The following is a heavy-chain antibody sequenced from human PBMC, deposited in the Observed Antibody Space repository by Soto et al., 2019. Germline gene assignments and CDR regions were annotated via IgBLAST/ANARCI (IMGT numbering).Heavy chain of an antibody. J-gene: IGHJ4*02. D-gene: IGHD3-10*01. V-gene: IGHV3-23*01. Sequence: GGSLRLSCEASGFIFRNYAMSWVRQAPGKGLEWVSSISGSGVGTYYADSVQGRFTISRDNSKNTLYLQMNSLRAEDTAVYYCVYFTFWARGTLVTVSS. CDR1: GFIFRNYA. CDR2: ISGSGVGT. CDR3: VYFTF.